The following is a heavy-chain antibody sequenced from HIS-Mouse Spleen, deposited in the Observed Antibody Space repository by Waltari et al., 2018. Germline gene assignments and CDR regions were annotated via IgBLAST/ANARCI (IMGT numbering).Heavy chain of an antibody. Sequence: QLQLQESGPGLVKPSETLSLTCTVSGGSISSSSYYWGWIRQPPGKGLEWIGSIYYSGGTYYNPSLKSRVTISVDTSKNQFSLKLSSVTAADTAVYYCARDRSTIAAAADDAFDIWGQGTMVTVSS. D-gene: IGHD6-13*01. CDR2: IYYSGGT. CDR1: GGSISSSSYY. V-gene: IGHV4-39*07. CDR3: ARDRSTIAAAADDAFDI. J-gene: IGHJ3*02.